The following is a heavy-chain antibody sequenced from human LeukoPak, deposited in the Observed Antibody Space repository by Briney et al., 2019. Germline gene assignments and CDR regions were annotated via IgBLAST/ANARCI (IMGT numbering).Heavy chain of an antibody. CDR1: GFTFGKYW. Sequence: GGSLRLSCVASGFTFGKYWMSWVRQAPGKGLEWVANIKLDGSEKNYVDSVKGRFTISRDNAKNSLYLQMNSLRAEDTAVYYCARHVLWFTPNTNWFDPWGQGTLVTVSS. V-gene: IGHV3-7*01. D-gene: IGHD3-10*01. CDR2: IKLDGSEK. CDR3: ARHVLWFTPNTNWFDP. J-gene: IGHJ5*02.